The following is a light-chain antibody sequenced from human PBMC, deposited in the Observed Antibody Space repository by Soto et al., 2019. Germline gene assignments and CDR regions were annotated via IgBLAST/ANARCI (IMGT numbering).Light chain of an antibody. V-gene: IGKV1-8*01. Sequence: AIRRTQSHSSLSASTGDRVTITCRASQGISSYLAWYQQKPGKAPKLLIYAASTLQSGVPSRFSGSGSGTDFSLTISNLQPEDFATYFCQQSKTFPLPFGGGTKVDIK. CDR2: AAS. CDR1: QGISSY. J-gene: IGKJ4*01. CDR3: QQSKTFPLP.